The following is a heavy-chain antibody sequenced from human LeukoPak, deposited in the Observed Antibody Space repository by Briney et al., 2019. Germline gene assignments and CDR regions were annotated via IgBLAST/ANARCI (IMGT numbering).Heavy chain of an antibody. J-gene: IGHJ4*02. CDR2: IYYSGST. Sequence: PSETLSLTCTVSGGSISSYYWSWIRQPPGKGLEWIGYIYYSGSTNYNPSLKSRVTISVDTSKNQVSLKLSSVTAADTAVYYCARAKGWDYFDYWGQGTLVTVSS. CDR3: ARAKGWDYFDY. D-gene: IGHD2-15*01. CDR1: GGSISSYY. V-gene: IGHV4-59*01.